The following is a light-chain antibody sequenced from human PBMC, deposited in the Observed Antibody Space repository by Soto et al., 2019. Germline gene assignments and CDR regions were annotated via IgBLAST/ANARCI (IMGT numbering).Light chain of an antibody. CDR3: QQYGDSPYT. J-gene: IGKJ2*01. CDR1: QSVRSNY. Sequence: EIVLTQSPGTLSLSPGERATLSCRASQSVRSNYLAWYQQKPGQAHRLLIYGASSTATGIPDRFSGTGSGTDFTLTNSRLEPKDFAQYYCQQYGDSPYTLGPGTKLEIK. V-gene: IGKV3-20*01. CDR2: GAS.